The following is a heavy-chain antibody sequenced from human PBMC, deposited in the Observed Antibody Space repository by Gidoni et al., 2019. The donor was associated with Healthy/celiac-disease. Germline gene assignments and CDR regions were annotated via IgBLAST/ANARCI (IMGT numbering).Heavy chain of an antibody. J-gene: IGHJ4*02. CDR1: GGTFSSYA. Sequence: QVQLVQSGDEGKKTGSTVKVSCKAAGGTFSSYAISWVRQAPGQGLEWMGRIIPILGIANYAQKFQGSVTITADKSTSTAYMELSSLRSEDTAVYYCARAVDTAMVMGECLDYWGQGTLVTVSS. CDR3: ARAVDTAMVMGECLDY. D-gene: IGHD5-18*01. CDR2: IIPILGIA. V-gene: IGHV1-69*04.